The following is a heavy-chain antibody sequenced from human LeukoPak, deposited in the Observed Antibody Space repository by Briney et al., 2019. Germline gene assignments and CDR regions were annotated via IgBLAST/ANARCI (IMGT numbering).Heavy chain of an antibody. CDR3: ARGGWSGYYLYYYYYYMDV. CDR1: GYTFTGYY. CDR2: INPNSGGT. Sequence: ASVKVSCKASGYTFTGYYMHWVRQAPGQGLEWMGWINPNSGGTNYAQKFQGRVTMTRDTSISTAYMELSRLRSDDTAVYYCARGGWSGYYLYYYYYYMDVWGKGTTVTVSS. D-gene: IGHD3-3*01. J-gene: IGHJ6*03. V-gene: IGHV1-2*02.